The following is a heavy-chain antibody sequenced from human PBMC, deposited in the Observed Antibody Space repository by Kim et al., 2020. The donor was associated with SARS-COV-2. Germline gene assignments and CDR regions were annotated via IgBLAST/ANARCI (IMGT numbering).Heavy chain of an antibody. CDR2: ITGSSGTI. CDR3: ARSVEGAFDV. CDR1: GFTFSPYS. Sequence: GGSLRLSCVASGFTFSPYSMNWIRQAPGKGLEWISYITGSSGTIHYADSVKGRFTISRDNAKNSVFLQMNSLRDDDTALYYCARSVEGAFDVWGQGTMLAVSS. J-gene: IGHJ3*01. D-gene: IGHD2-21*01. V-gene: IGHV3-48*02.